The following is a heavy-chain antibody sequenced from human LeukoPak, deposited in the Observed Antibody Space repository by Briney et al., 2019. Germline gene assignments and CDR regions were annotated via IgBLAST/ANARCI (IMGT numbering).Heavy chain of an antibody. J-gene: IGHJ5*02. V-gene: IGHV1-24*01. CDR1: GYTLTELS. CDR3: ATGGIYCSSTSCPSGT. CDR2: FDPEDGET. D-gene: IGHD2-2*01. Sequence: ASVKVSRKVSGYTLTELSMHWVRQAPGKGLEWMGGFDPEDGETIYAQKFQGRVTMTEDTSTDTAYMELSSLRSEDTAVYYCATGGIYCSSTSCPSGTWGQGTLVTVSS.